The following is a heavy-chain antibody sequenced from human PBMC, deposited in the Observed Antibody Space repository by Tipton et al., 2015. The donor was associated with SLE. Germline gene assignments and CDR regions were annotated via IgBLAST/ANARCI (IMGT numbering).Heavy chain of an antibody. CDR3: ASSLLAGIDY. D-gene: IGHD3-10*01. Sequence: SLRLSCAASGFSVSDNYMSWVRQAPGKGLEWVSVIYSGGTTDYADSVKGRFTISRDNSKNTLYLQMNSLRGEDTAVHYCASSLLAGIDYWGQGTLVTVSS. V-gene: IGHV3-66*02. CDR2: IYSGGTT. J-gene: IGHJ4*02. CDR1: GFSVSDNY.